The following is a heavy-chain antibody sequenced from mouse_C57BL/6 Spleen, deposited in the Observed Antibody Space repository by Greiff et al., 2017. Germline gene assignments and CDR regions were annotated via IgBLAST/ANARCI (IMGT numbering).Heavy chain of an antibody. V-gene: IGHV1-74*01. CDR1: GYTFTSYW. Sequence: VQLQQPGAELVKPGASVKVSCQASGYTFTSYWLHWVKQRPGQGLEWIGRIHPSDSDTNYHQKFKGKATLTVDKSSSTAYMQLSSLTSEDSAVYYCASDSSDPGAMDYRGQGTSVTVSS. D-gene: IGHD3-2*02. J-gene: IGHJ4*01. CDR2: IHPSDSDT. CDR3: ASDSSDPGAMDY.